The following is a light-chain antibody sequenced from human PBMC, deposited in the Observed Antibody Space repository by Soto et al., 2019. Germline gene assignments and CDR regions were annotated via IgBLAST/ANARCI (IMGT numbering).Light chain of an antibody. J-gene: IGLJ1*01. CDR1: SSNIGAEYD. Sequence: QSALTQPPSVSGAPGQRVAISCTGSSSNIGAEYDVHWYQQLPGTAPKRLIYGDNNRPSGVPDRFSGSKSGTSASLAITGLQPEDEADYYRQSYDTSLANFVFGTGTKVTVL. CDR3: QSYDTSLANFV. V-gene: IGLV1-40*01. CDR2: GDN.